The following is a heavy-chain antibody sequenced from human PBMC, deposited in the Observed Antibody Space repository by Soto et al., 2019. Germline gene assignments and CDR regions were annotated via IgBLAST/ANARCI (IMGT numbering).Heavy chain of an antibody. CDR3: AREGGDGVDY. Sequence: QVQLQESGPGLVKPSQTLSLTCTVSGGSISSGSYYWSWFRQHPGEGLEWIGYIYYGGSTYYNPSLKSRVTISVDTSKNHFSLKLSSVTAADTAVYYCAREGGDGVDYWGQGTLVTVSS. V-gene: IGHV4-31*03. J-gene: IGHJ4*02. D-gene: IGHD3-16*01. CDR2: IYYGGST. CDR1: GGSISSGSYY.